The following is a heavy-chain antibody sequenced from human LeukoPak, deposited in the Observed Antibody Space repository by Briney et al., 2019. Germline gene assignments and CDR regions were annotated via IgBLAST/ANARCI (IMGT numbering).Heavy chain of an antibody. CDR2: INSEGTST. J-gene: IGHJ6*03. V-gene: IGHV3-74*01. CDR3: ARDMDRYYMDV. Sequence: GGSLRLSCAASGFTFSSYWMHWVRHVPGKGLVWVSRINSEGTSTVYADSVKGRFTISRDNAKNTLYLQMNSLRAEDTAVYYCARDMDRYYMDVWGKGTTVTVSS. D-gene: IGHD3-10*01. CDR1: GFTFSSYW.